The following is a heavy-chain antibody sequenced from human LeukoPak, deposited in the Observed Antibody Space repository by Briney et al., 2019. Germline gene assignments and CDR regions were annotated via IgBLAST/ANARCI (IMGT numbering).Heavy chain of an antibody. J-gene: IGHJ6*03. D-gene: IGHD3-22*01. Sequence: SQTLSLTCTVSGGSISSGDYYWSWIRQPPGKGLEWIGSIYYSGSTYYNPSLKSRVTISVDTSKNQFSLKLSSVTAADTAVYYCARVVSRSIYVSSGYYYYMDVWGKGTTVTVSS. CDR1: GGSISSGDYY. CDR2: IYYSGST. V-gene: IGHV4-39*07. CDR3: ARVVSRSIYVSSGYYYYMDV.